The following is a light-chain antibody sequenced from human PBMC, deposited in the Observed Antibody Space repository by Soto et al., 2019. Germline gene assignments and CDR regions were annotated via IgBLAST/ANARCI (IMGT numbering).Light chain of an antibody. V-gene: IGKV3-11*01. CDR2: ATS. CDR1: QSVSSD. J-gene: IGKJ1*01. CDR3: QQCNNWPVA. Sequence: PGATATLSCRASQSVSSDLAWYQQKPSQAPRLLIYATSNRVTGVPARFSGSGSGTDFTLTISSLEPEDFAVYYCQQCNNWPVAFGQGTKVEVK.